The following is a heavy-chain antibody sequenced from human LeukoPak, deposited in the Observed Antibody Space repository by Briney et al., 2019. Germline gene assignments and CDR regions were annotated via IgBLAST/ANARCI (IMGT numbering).Heavy chain of an antibody. CDR2: ISGSGGRT. CDR3: AKVRNSGDYVDGMDV. CDR1: EFTFSTYG. D-gene: IGHD1-26*01. V-gene: IGHV3-23*01. J-gene: IGHJ6*02. Sequence: GGSLRLSCAASEFTFSTYGMSWVRQAPGKGLEWVSTISGSGGRTNYAESVKGRFTISRDNSKNTLYLQMNSLRADDTAVYYCAKVRNSGDYVDGMDVWGQGTTVTVSS.